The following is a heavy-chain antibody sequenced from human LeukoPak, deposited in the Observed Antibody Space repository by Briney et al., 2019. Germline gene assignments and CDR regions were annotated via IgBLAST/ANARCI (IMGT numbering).Heavy chain of an antibody. CDR1: RYTFTSYD. Sequence: ASVKVSCKASRYTFTSYDINWVRQATGQGLEWMGWMNPNSGNTGYAQKFQGRVTITRNTSISTAYMELSSLRSEDTAVYYCARVVKRGYNWFDPWGQGTLVTVSS. V-gene: IGHV1-8*03. J-gene: IGHJ5*02. D-gene: IGHD3-22*01. CDR3: ARVVKRGYNWFDP. CDR2: MNPNSGNT.